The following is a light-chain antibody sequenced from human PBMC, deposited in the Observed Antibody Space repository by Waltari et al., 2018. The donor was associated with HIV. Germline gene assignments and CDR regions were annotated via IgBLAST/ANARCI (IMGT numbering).Light chain of an antibody. J-gene: IGLJ3*02. CDR3: CSYAGNSIYGG. Sequence: QSALTQPASVSGSPGQSITISCTGTSRDVGSYNLVSWYQHHPGKAHKRMIYEVSKRTSRVSTRVSGSKSGNTASLTISGLQAEDEADYYCCSYAGNSIYGGFGGGTKLTVL. V-gene: IGLV2-23*02. CDR1: SRDVGSYNL. CDR2: EVS.